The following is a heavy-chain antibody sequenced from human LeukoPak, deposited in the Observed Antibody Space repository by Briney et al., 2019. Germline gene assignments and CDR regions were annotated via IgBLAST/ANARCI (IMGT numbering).Heavy chain of an antibody. Sequence: SETLSLTCTVSGGSISSGDYYWSWLRQPPGKGLEWIGYIYYSGTTYYNPSLESRVTISVNTSKNQFSLKLSSVTAADTAVYYCARASRDDFWSGYYPNWFDPWGQGTLVTVSS. D-gene: IGHD3-3*01. J-gene: IGHJ5*02. CDR2: IYYSGTT. V-gene: IGHV4-30-4*08. CDR3: ARASRDDFWSGYYPNWFDP. CDR1: GGSISSGDYY.